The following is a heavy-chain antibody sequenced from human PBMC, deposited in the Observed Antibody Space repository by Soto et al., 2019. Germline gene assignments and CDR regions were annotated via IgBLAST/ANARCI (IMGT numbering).Heavy chain of an antibody. CDR3: ARHISTFRYYYYTMDV. CDR2: IYPGDSDT. V-gene: IGHV5-51*01. Sequence: GESLKISCKGSGYTFTDYWIGWVRQLPGKGLEWMGIIYPGDSDTRYSPSFQGHVTITVDKSTSTAYLQWNTLKASDTAMYYCARHISTFRYYYYTMDVWGQGTRVTVS. CDR1: GYTFTDYW. D-gene: IGHD2-2*01. J-gene: IGHJ6*02.